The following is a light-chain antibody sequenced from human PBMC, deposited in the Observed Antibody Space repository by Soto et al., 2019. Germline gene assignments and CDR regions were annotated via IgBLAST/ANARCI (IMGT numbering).Light chain of an antibody. J-gene: IGKJ2*01. Sequence: DIQMTQSPSSLSASVGDRVTITCRASQSISSYLNWYQQKPGKAPNLLIYAASSLESGVPSRFSGRGSGTEFTLTISSLQPEDFATYYCQQSYSTPMYTFGQETKVDIK. CDR2: AAS. CDR1: QSISSY. CDR3: QQSYSTPMYT. V-gene: IGKV1-39*01.